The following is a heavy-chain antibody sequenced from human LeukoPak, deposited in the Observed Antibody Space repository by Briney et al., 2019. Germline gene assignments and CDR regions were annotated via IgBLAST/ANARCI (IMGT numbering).Heavy chain of an antibody. J-gene: IGHJ4*02. Sequence: VRISRINSDGSSTSYADSVKGRFTISRDNAKNTLYLQMNSLRAEDTAVYYCACDSYATIDYWGQGTLVTVSS. V-gene: IGHV3-74*01. CDR3: ACDSYATIDY. CDR2: INSDGSST. D-gene: IGHD5-18*01.